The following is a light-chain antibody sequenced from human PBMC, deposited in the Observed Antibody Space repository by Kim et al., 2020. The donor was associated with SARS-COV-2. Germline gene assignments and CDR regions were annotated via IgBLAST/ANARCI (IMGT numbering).Light chain of an antibody. J-gene: IGLJ3*02. Sequence: SYELTQPPSVSVSPGQTASVTCSGDKLGNKYVCWYQQKPGQSPVLVIYQDNKRPSGVPERFSGSNSGNTATLTISGTQTMDEADYFCQAWDRSTLWVFGG. V-gene: IGLV3-1*01. CDR3: QAWDRSTLWV. CDR1: KLGNKY. CDR2: QDN.